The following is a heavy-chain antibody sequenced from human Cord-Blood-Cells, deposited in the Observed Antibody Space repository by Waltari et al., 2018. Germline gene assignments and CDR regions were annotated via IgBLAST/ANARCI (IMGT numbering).Heavy chain of an antibody. V-gene: IGHV1-2*04. CDR3: ARGERVLSGSYYWYFDL. CDR2: INPNSGGT. CDR1: GYTFTGYY. J-gene: IGHJ2*01. Sequence: QVQLVQSGAEVKKPGASVKVSCKASGYTFTGYYMHWVRQAPGQGLEWMGGINPNSGGTNSARKLQGWVTMTRDTSISTAYMELSRLRSDDTAVYYCARGERVLSGSYYWYFDLWGRGTLVTVSS. D-gene: IGHD1-26*01.